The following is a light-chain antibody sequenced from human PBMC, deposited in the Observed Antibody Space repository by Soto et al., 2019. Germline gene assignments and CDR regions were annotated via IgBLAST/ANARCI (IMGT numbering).Light chain of an antibody. Sequence: QSPLTQPPSASGSLGQSFTFSSTETSSDVGAYHYVSWYQQHPGKAPKLIIYEVTKRPSGAPDRFSGSKSGNTASLTVSGLQAEDEADYYCNSYAGSKYVFGTGTKVTVL. J-gene: IGLJ1*01. CDR1: SSDVGAYHY. CDR3: NSYAGSKYV. CDR2: EVT. V-gene: IGLV2-8*01.